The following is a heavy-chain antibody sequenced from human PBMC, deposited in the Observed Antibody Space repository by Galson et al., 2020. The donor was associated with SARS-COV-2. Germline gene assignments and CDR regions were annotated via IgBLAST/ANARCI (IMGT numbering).Heavy chain of an antibody. Sequence: ETSETLSLTCAVSGDSISSGGYCWSWIRQPPGKGLEWIGYIYPRGHTYYSPSLKSRVIMSIDTSENQFSLRLSSVTAADTAVYYCARVVYDTTGTTRGDWFDPWGQGTLVTVSS. V-gene: IGHV4-30-2*01. CDR2: IYPRGHT. CDR3: ARVVYDTTGTTRGDWFDP. CDR1: GDSISSGGYC. D-gene: IGHD3-22*01. J-gene: IGHJ5*02.